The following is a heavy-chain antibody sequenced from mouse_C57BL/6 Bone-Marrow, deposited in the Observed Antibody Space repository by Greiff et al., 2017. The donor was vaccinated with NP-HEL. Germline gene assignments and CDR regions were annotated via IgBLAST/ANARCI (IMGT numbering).Heavy chain of an antibody. CDR3: ASNCEAY. J-gene: IGHJ3*01. D-gene: IGHD4-1*01. Sequence: EVQGVESGGDLVKPGGSLKLSCAASGFTFSSYGMSWVRQTPDKRLEWVATISSGGSYTYYPDSGKGRFTISRDNAKNTLYLQMSSLKSEDTAMYYCASNCEAYWGQGTLVTVSA. CDR2: ISSGGSYT. CDR1: GFTFSSYG. V-gene: IGHV5-6*01.